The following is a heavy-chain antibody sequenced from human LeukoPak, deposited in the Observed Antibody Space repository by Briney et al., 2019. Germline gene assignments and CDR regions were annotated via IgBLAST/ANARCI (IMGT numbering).Heavy chain of an antibody. V-gene: IGHV1-8*03. CDR2: VNPNSGNT. D-gene: IGHD5-18*01. CDR1: GYTFTSYD. Sequence: ASVKVSCKASGYTFTSYDINWVRQATGQGLEWMGWVNPNSGNTGYAQKFQGRVTITRNTSISTAYMELSSLRSEDTAVYYCARIYSYGYNFLDYWGQGTLVTVSS. CDR3: ARIYSYGYNFLDY. J-gene: IGHJ4*02.